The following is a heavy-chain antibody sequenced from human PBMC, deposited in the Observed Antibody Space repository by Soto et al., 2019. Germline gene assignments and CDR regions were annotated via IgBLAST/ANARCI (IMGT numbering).Heavy chain of an antibody. V-gene: IGHV3-21*01. J-gene: IGHJ3*02. CDR1: GFTFSSYI. CDR2: ISSSSSYI. D-gene: IGHD3-10*01. CDR3: ARDAGLLWFGELGYDAFDI. Sequence: EVQLVESGGGLVKPGGSLRLSCAASGFTFSSYIMNWVRQAPGKGLEWVSSISSSSSYIYYADSVKGRFTISRDNAKNSLYLQMNSLRAEDTAVYYCARDAGLLWFGELGYDAFDIWGQGTMVTVSS.